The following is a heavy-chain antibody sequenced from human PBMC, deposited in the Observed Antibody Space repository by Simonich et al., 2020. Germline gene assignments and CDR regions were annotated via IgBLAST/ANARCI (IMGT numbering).Heavy chain of an antibody. D-gene: IGHD2-2*01. Sequence: EVQLVESGGGLVKPGGSLRLSCAASGFTFSSYSMNWVRQDPGKGLEWVSSISSSSSYIYYADSVKGRFTISRDNAKNSLYLQMNSLRAEDTAVYYCAGGVYCSSTSCSTYYYYGMDVWGQGTTVTVSS. J-gene: IGHJ6*02. CDR1: GFTFSSYS. CDR2: ISSSSSYI. CDR3: AGGVYCSSTSCSTYYYYGMDV. V-gene: IGHV3-21*01.